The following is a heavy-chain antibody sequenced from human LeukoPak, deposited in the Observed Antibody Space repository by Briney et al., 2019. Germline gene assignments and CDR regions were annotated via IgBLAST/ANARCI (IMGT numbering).Heavy chain of an antibody. V-gene: IGHV1-46*01. Sequence: ASVKVSCKASGYTLTDYYMHWVRQAPGLGLEWIGVINTFCGTTTYAQKFEGRVTMTRDTSANTVYMEVSSLTPEDTAIYYCARVGIGSLAVTIFFWGQGTLVAVSS. CDR1: GYTLTDYY. CDR3: ARVGIGSLAVTIFF. D-gene: IGHD3-3*01. J-gene: IGHJ4*02. CDR2: INTFCGTT.